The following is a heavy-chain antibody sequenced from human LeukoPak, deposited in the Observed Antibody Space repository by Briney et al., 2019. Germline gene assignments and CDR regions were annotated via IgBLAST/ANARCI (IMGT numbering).Heavy chain of an antibody. CDR2: IISIFGTA. V-gene: IGHV1-69*13. CDR3: ARGGYSSATDAFDI. J-gene: IGHJ3*02. CDR1: GGTFSSYA. Sequence: SVKVSCKASGGTFSSYAISWVRQAPGQGLEWMGGIISIFGTANYAQKFQGRVTITADESTSTAYMELSSLRSEDTAVYYCARGGYSSATDAFDIWGQGTMVTVSS. D-gene: IGHD6-19*01.